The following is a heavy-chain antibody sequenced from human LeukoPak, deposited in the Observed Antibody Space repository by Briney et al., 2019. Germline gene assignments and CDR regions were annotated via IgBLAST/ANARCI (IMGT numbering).Heavy chain of an antibody. J-gene: IGHJ4*02. D-gene: IGHD3-16*01. CDR3: ARVAMITSSPYYFDY. CDR1: GYTFTSYG. V-gene: IGHV1-18*01. CDR2: ISAYNGNT. Sequence: ASVKVSCKASGYTFTSYGISWVRQAPGQGLEWMGWISAYNGNTNYAQKLQGRVTMTTDTSTSTAYMELRSLRSDDTAVYYCARVAMITSSPYYFDYWGQGTLVTVSS.